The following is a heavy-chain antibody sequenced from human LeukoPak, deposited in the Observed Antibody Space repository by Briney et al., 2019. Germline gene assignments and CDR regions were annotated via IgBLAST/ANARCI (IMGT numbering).Heavy chain of an antibody. Sequence: SETLSLTCTVSGGSISSSSYYWGWIRQPPGKGLEWIGSIYYSGSTYYNPSLKSRVTISVDTSKNQFSLKLSSVTAADTAVYYCARAGEGATDNLFDPWGQGTLVTVSS. J-gene: IGHJ5*02. CDR1: GGSISSSSYY. D-gene: IGHD1-26*01. V-gene: IGHV4-39*07. CDR2: IYYSGST. CDR3: ARAGEGATDNLFDP.